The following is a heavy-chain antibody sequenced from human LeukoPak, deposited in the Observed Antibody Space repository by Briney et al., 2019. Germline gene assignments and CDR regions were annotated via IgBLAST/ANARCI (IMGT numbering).Heavy chain of an antibody. CDR2: IYYSGST. V-gene: IGHV4-59*01. D-gene: IGHD6-19*01. CDR3: ARGNRHPGIAVAVDFDY. J-gene: IGHJ4*03. Sequence: PSETLSLTCTVSGGSISSYYWSWIRQPPGKGLEWIGYIYYSGSTNYNPSLKSRVTISVDTSKNQFSLKLSSVTAADTAVYYCARGNRHPGIAVAVDFDYWGQGTTVTVSS. CDR1: GGSISSYY.